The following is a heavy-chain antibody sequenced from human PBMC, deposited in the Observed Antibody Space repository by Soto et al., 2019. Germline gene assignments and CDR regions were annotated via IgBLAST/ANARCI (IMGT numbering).Heavy chain of an antibody. CDR2: IIPIFGTA. CDR1: GGTFSSYS. Sequence: SVKVSCKASGGTFSSYSISWVLQAPGQGLEWMGGIIPIFGTANYAQKFQGRVTITADESTSTAYMELSSLRSEDTAVYYCARVGNDIVLMVYAMGTNTAYYYGMDVWGQGTTVTVS. CDR3: ARVGNDIVLMVYAMGTNTAYYYGMDV. D-gene: IGHD2-8*01. J-gene: IGHJ6*02. V-gene: IGHV1-69*13.